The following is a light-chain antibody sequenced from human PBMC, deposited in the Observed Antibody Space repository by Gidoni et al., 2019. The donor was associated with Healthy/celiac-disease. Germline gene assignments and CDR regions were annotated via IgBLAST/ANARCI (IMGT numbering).Light chain of an antibody. Sequence: IFFTQSPATLSLSPGERATLSCRASQSVSSYLAWYQQKPGQAPRLLIYDASNRATGIPARFSGSGSGTDFTLTISSLEPEDFAVYYCQQRSNWPPTFGQGTKVEIK. CDR3: QQRSNWPPT. CDR1: QSVSSY. CDR2: DAS. J-gene: IGKJ1*01. V-gene: IGKV3-11*01.